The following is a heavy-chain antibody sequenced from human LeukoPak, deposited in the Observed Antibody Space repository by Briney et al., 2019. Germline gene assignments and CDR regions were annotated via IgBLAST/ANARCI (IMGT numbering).Heavy chain of an antibody. CDR1: GFTFSSYA. V-gene: IGHV3-23*01. J-gene: IGHJ4*02. CDR3: AKVGVPFDS. Sequence: GGSLRLSCAASGFTFSSYAMNWLRQAPGKGLEWVSAISPSGGSTYYADSVKGRFTISRDNPKNTLYLQMNSLRAEDTAVYYCAKVGVPFDSWGQGTLVTVSS. D-gene: IGHD2-8*01. CDR2: ISPSGGST.